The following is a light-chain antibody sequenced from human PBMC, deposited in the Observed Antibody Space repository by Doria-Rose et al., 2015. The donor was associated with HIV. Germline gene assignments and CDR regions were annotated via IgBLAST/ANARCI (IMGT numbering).Light chain of an antibody. CDR3: QESYSTPGT. J-gene: IGKJ1*01. V-gene: IGKV1-39*01. Sequence: PSSMSASVGDRVTITFRAIPRISSYLNWYQQKPGKAPKLLIYAASSLQSGVPSRFRGSGSGTDFTLTISSLQPEDFATYYCQESYSTPGTFGQGTKVDIK. CDR1: PRISSY. CDR2: AAS.